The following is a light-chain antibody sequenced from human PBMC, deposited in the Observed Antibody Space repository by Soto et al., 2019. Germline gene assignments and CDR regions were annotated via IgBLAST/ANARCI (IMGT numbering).Light chain of an antibody. V-gene: IGKV3-11*01. CDR3: QQRSNWLSLT. Sequence: EIVLTQSPATLSLSPGERATLSCRASQSVSSYLAWCQQKPGQAPRLLIYDASNRATGIPARFSGSGSGTDFTLTISSLEPEDFAVYYCQQRSNWLSLTFGGGTKVEIK. J-gene: IGKJ4*01. CDR2: DAS. CDR1: QSVSSY.